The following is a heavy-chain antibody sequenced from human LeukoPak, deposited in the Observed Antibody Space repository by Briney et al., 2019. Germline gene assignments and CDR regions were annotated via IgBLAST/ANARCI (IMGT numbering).Heavy chain of an antibody. V-gene: IGHV1-2*04. J-gene: IGHJ4*02. CDR1: GYTFTGYY. Sequence: ASVKVSCKASGYTFTGYYMHWVRQAPGQGLERMGWINPNSGGTNYAQKFQGWVTMTRDTSISTAYMELSRLRSDDTAVYYCAREWGSGYYYFDYWGQGTLVTVSS. CDR3: AREWGSGYYYFDY. CDR2: INPNSGGT. D-gene: IGHD3-22*01.